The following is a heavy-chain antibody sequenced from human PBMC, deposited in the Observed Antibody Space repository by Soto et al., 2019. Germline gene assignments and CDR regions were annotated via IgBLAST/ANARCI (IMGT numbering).Heavy chain of an antibody. D-gene: IGHD1-1*01. CDR3: AKDRRGTERIGY. J-gene: IGHJ4*02. V-gene: IGHV3-23*01. Sequence: GGSLRLSCAASGFTFSSFAMSWVRQAPGKGLEWVSAIGSRGDSTYYADSVKGRFTISRDNSKNTLYLQMNSLRAEDTAVYYCAKDRRGTERIGYWGQGTLVTVSS. CDR1: GFTFSSFA. CDR2: IGSRGDST.